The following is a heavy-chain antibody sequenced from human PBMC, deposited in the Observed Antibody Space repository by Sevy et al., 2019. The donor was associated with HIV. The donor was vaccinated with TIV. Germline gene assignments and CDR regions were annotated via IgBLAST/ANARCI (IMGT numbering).Heavy chain of an antibody. D-gene: IGHD3-10*01. J-gene: IGHJ3*01. CDR1: GFTFSSYA. Sequence: GGSLRLSCAASGFTFSSYAMSWVRQAPGKGLEWVSAISGTGDHTYYADSVQGRFTISRDKSKNTLYLQMNSLRAGDTAVYYYATGRFPGHAVVSIDTFDVWGQGTMVTVSS. CDR2: ISGTGDHT. V-gene: IGHV3-23*01. CDR3: ATGRFPGHAVVSIDTFDV.